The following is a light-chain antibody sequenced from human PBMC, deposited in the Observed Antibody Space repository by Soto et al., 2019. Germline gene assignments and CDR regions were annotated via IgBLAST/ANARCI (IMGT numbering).Light chain of an antibody. CDR1: SSDVGGYNH. CDR2: EVS. Sequence: QSALTQPASVSGSPGQSITISCTGTSSDVGGYNHVSWYQQHPGKGPKLMIYEVSNRPSGVSHRFSGSKSGNTASLTISGLQTEDEADYYCSSFSSITREVFGGGTKLTVL. CDR3: SSFSSITREV. J-gene: IGLJ2*01. V-gene: IGLV2-14*01.